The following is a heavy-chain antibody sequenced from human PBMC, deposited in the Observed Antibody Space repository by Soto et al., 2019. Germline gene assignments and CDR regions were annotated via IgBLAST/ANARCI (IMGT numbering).Heavy chain of an antibody. CDR3: AKEPGFSSNAWYFDL. CDR2: IIPIFGTA. Sequence: QVQLVQSGAEVKKPGSSVKVSCKASGGTFSSYAISWVRQAPGQGLEWMGGIIPIFGTANYAQKFQGRVTITADESTSTAYMELSSLRAEDTAVYYCAKEPGFSSNAWYFDLWGRGTLVTVSS. D-gene: IGHD6-13*01. J-gene: IGHJ2*01. V-gene: IGHV1-69*01. CDR1: GGTFSSYA.